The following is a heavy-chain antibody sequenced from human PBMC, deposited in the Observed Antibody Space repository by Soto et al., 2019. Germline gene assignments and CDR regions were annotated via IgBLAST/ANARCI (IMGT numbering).Heavy chain of an antibody. J-gene: IGHJ3*02. V-gene: IGHV4-59*01. D-gene: IGHD2-8*01. CDR2: IYYRGST. Sequence: SETLYLTCTVSGASINSYYWSWIRQPPGKGLEWIGYIYYRGSTNYNPSLKSRVTISAETSKNKFSLKLSSVTAADTAVYYCARVGSGLLVYARRAFDIWGQGTMVTVSS. CDR1: GASINSYY. CDR3: ARVGSGLLVYARRAFDI.